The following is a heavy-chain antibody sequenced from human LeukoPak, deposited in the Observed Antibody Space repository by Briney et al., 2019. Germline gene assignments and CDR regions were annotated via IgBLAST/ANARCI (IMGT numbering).Heavy chain of an antibody. CDR1: GGSINRSSYY. V-gene: IGHV4-39*02. CDR2: VYYDGNT. CDR3: TKDSGHHRTDC. D-gene: IGHD1-26*01. Sequence: ASETLSLTCSVSGGSINRSSYYWGWIRQAPGKGLEWIGSVYYDGNTYYNPNPSLKSRATVSMDTSRNQFSLKLRSVTAADTAVFYCTKDSGHHRTDCWGQGTLVTVSS. J-gene: IGHJ4*02.